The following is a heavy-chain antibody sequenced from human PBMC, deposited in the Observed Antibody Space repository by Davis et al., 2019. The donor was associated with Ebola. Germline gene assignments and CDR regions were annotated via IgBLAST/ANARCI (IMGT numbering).Heavy chain of an antibody. V-gene: IGHV1-18*01. CDR2: SSAYNGHT. D-gene: IGHD3-10*01. J-gene: IGHJ4*02. Sequence: ASVKVSCKASDYTFTRYGITWVRQAPGQGLEWMGWSSAYNGHTKYAQKLQGRVTMTTDTSTSTAYMDLRSLRSNDTAVYYCARGYYYGPGSYLDYWGQGTLITVSS. CDR1: DYTFTRYG. CDR3: ARGYYYGPGSYLDY.